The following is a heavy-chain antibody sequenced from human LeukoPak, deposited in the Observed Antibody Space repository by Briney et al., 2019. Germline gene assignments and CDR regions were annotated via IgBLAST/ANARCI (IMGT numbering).Heavy chain of an antibody. J-gene: IGHJ4*02. D-gene: IGHD5-24*01. CDR2: INHSGST. Sequence: SETLSLTCAVYGGSFSGYYWSWIRQPPGKGLEWIGEINHSGSTNYNPSLKSRVTISVDKSKNQFSLKLSSVTAADTAVYYCARGGGYNPYFDYWGQGTLVTVSS. CDR1: GGSFSGYY. V-gene: IGHV4-34*01. CDR3: ARGGGYNPYFDY.